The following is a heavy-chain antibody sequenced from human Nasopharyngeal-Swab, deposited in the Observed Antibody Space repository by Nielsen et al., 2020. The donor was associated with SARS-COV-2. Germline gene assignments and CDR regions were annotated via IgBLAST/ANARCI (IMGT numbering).Heavy chain of an antibody. CDR3: ARRTTTVYYYYYMDV. CDR2: VNHSGST. J-gene: IGHJ6*03. D-gene: IGHD4-17*01. Sequence: SETLSLTCDVYSGSFSGYYWSWIRQPPGKGLEWIGEVNHSGSTNYNPSLKSRVTILVDTSKNHFSLRLSSVTAADTAVYYCARRTTTVYYYYYMDVWGNGTTVTVSS. CDR1: SGSFSGYY. V-gene: IGHV4-34*01.